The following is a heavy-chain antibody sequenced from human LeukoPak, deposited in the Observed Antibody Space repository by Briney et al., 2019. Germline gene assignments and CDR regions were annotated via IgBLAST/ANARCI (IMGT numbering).Heavy chain of an antibody. CDR1: EFSFNNFA. J-gene: IGHJ5*02. V-gene: IGHV3-30*04. CDR2: ISYDGSIR. CDR3: AREDNPLWFDP. Sequence: SGGSLRLSCAASEFSFNNFAMYWVRQPLGKGLEWLAVISYDGSIRYYADSVKGRFTIFRDNSNNTLHLQMNSLRPDDSALYYCAREDNPLWFDPWGQGTLVTVSS. D-gene: IGHD1-1*01.